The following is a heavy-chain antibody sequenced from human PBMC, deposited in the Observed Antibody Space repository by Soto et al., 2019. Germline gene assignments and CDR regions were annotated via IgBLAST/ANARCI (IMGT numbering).Heavy chain of an antibody. V-gene: IGHV1-8*01. D-gene: IGHD2-15*01. CDR2: MNPNNGNT. J-gene: IGHJ4*02. Sequence: QVQLVQSGAEVKKPGASVKVSCKASGYTFTSYDINWVRQATGQGLEWMGWMNPNNGNTGYAQKFQGRVTMTRNTSISTAYMELSSLRSEDTAVYYCARRRCSGGSCYSPYWGQGTLVTVSS. CDR3: ARRRCSGGSCYSPY. CDR1: GYTFTSYD.